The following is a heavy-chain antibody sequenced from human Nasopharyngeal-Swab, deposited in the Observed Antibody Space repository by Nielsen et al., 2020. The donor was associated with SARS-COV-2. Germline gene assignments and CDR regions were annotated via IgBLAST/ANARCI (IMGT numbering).Heavy chain of an antibody. Sequence: SSPLSLPFPFSFFPLSSYYWRWNRQPPGKGRERTGKTEDRGNTNDSPSLKSRVTTSLDTSRNQFSLNLDSGTAAETAGWDLSRLVSLSCSGTRCYPHYYYYYYMDVWGKGTTVTVSS. D-gene: IGHD2-2*01. CDR2: TEDRGNT. V-gene: IGHV4-59*08. J-gene: IGHJ6*03. CDR1: FFPLSSYY. CDR3: SRLVSLSCSGTRCYPHYYYYYYMDV.